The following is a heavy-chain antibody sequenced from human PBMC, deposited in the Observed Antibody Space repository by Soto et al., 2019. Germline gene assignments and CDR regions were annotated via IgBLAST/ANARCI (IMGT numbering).Heavy chain of an antibody. CDR1: GFTFSSYA. Sequence: GGSLRLSCAASGFTFSSYAMSWVRQAPGKGLEWVSAISGSGGSTYYGDSVKGRFTISRDNSKNTLYLQMNSLRAEDTAVYYCAKQGYCSGGSCYLFDYWGQGTLVTVSS. V-gene: IGHV3-23*01. J-gene: IGHJ4*02. CDR3: AKQGYCSGGSCYLFDY. CDR2: ISGSGGST. D-gene: IGHD2-15*01.